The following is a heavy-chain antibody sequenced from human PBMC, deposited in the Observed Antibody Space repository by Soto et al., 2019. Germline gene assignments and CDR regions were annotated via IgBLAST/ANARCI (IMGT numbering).Heavy chain of an antibody. CDR3: ARVNYDSSGYYYLDY. V-gene: IGHV1-69*02. Sequence: SVKVSCKASGGTFSSYTISWVRQAPGQGLEWKGRIIPILGIANNAQKFQGRIKITADKSTSTAYMELSSLRSEDTAVYYCARVNYDSSGYYYLDYWGQGTLVTVSS. CDR2: IIPILGIA. D-gene: IGHD3-22*01. CDR1: GGTFSSYT. J-gene: IGHJ4*02.